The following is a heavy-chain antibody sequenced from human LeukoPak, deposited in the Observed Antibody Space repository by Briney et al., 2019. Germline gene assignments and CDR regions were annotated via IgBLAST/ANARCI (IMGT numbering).Heavy chain of an antibody. CDR2: IYYSWST. D-gene: IGHD2-8*01. Sequence: SETLSLTCTVSGGSISSYYWIWIRQPPGKGLEWIGYIYYSWSTNYNPSLKSRVTISVDTSKNQFSLKPSSVTAADTAVYYCAKLNGFSNWFDPWGQGTLVTVSS. V-gene: IGHV4-59*01. CDR1: GGSISSYY. J-gene: IGHJ5*02. CDR3: AKLNGFSNWFDP.